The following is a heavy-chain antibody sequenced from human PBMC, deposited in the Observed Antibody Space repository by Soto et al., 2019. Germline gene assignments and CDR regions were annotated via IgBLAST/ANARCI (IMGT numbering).Heavy chain of an antibody. CDR1: GFTFSSYA. J-gene: IGHJ4*02. D-gene: IGHD2-2*01. Sequence: EVQLLESGGGLVQPGGSLRLSCAASGFTFSSYAMSWVRHAPGKGLEWVSAISGSGGSTYYADSVKGRFTISRDNSKNTLYLQMKSLRAEETAVYYFANERYCSSTSCYARGDYWCKGTMVTVSS. V-gene: IGHV3-23*01. CDR2: ISGSGGST. CDR3: ANERYCSSTSCYARGDY.